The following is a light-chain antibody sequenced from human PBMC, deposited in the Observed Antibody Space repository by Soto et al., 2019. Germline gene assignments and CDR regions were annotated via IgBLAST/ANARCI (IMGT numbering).Light chain of an antibody. V-gene: IGLV2-14*03. CDR1: SSDVGGYNY. CDR2: DVT. Sequence: QSALTQPASVSGSPGQSITISCTGTSSDVGGYNYVSWYQHHPGKAPKLMIYDVTNRPSGVSNRFSGSKSGNPASLTISGVQSEDEASYYCSSYTTTSTVVFGGGTKLTVL. J-gene: IGLJ2*01. CDR3: SSYTTTSTVV.